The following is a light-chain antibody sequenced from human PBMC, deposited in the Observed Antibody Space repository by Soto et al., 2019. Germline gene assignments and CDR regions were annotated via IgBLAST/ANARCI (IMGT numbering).Light chain of an antibody. CDR1: QGIDNY. V-gene: IGKV1-39*01. CDR3: QQSFNNPRP. CDR2: GAS. J-gene: IGKJ1*01. Sequence: DIQMTQSPSSLSASVGDRVTITCRASQGIDNYLNGYQQKPGKAPKLLIYGASSLHSGVPSKVSGSGSRTDFTLNISSLQPEDFAAYYCQQSFNNPRPFGQGPNLEF.